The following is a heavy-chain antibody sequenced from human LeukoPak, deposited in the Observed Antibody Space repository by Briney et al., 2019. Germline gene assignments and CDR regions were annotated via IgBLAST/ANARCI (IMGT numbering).Heavy chain of an antibody. D-gene: IGHD5-18*01. Sequence: PSETLSLTCTVSGGSISSYYWSWIRQPPGKRLEWIGYIYYSGSTSYNPSLKSRVTISVDTSKNQVSLKLSSVTAADTAVYYCARDLGVMVRAFDIWGQGTMVTVSS. V-gene: IGHV4-59*01. CDR2: IYYSGST. CDR1: GGSISSYY. CDR3: ARDLGVMVRAFDI. J-gene: IGHJ3*02.